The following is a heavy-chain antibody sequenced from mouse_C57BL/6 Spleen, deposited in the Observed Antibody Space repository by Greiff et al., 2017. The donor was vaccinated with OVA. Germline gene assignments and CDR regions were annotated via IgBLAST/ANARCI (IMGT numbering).Heavy chain of an antibody. CDR3: ARRLGRDWYFDV. CDR1: GYTFTSYW. CDR2: IHPNSGST. D-gene: IGHD4-1*01. Sequence: VQLQQPGAELVKPGASVKLSCKASGYTFTSYWMHWVKQRPGQGLEWIGMIHPNSGSTNYNEKFKSKATLTVDKSSSTAYMQLSSLTSEDSAVYYCARRLGRDWYFDVWCTGTTVTVSS. J-gene: IGHJ1*03. V-gene: IGHV1-64*01.